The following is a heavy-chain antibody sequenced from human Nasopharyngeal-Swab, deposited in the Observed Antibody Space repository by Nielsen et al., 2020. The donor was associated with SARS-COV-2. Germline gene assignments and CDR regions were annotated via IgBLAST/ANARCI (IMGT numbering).Heavy chain of an antibody. CDR2: INPHSRGT. CDR1: GYTLTGYY. Sequence: ASVKVSCKASGYTLTGYYMHWVRQAPGQGLEWMGWINPHSRGTKYAQKFQGRVTMTSGTSINTAYMELRRLRSDDTAVYYCARDDYGDYGYFGHWGQGTLVTVSS. CDR3: ARDDYGDYGYFGH. V-gene: IGHV1-2*02. D-gene: IGHD4-17*01. J-gene: IGHJ4*02.